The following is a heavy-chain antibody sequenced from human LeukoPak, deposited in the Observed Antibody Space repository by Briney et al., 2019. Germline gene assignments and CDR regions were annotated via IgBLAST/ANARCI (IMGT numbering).Heavy chain of an antibody. CDR3: ARDPTPLYYGSGSPYYYYGMDV. D-gene: IGHD3-10*01. V-gene: IGHV1-8*01. J-gene: IGHJ6*02. CDR1: GYTFTSYD. Sequence: GASVKVSCKASGYTFTSYDINWVRQATGQGLEWMGWMNPNSGNTGYAQKFQGRVTMTRNTSISTAYMELSSLRSEDTAVYYCARDPTPLYYGSGSPYYYYGMDVWGQGTTVTVSS. CDR2: MNPNSGNT.